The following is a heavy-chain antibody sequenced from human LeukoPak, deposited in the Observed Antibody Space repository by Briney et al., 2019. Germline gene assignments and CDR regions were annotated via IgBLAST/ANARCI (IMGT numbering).Heavy chain of an antibody. J-gene: IGHJ5*02. Sequence: GGSLRLSCAASGFTFSSYWMSWVRQAPGKGLEWVANIKQDGSEKYYVDSVKGRFTISRDNAKNSLYLQMNSLRAEDTAVYYCAGGGSDYYGSGSYYNSWFDPWGQGTLVTVSS. D-gene: IGHD3-10*01. CDR2: IKQDGSEK. CDR3: AGGGSDYYGSGSYYNSWFDP. CDR1: GFTFSSYW. V-gene: IGHV3-7*01.